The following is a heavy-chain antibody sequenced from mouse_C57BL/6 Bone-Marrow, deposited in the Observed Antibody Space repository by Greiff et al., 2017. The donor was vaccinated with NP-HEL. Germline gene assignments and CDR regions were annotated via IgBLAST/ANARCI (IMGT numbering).Heavy chain of an antibody. CDR1: GFTFSDYG. Sequence: EVQRVESGGGLVKPGGSLKLSCAASGFTFSDYGMHWVRQAPEKGLEWVAYISSGSSTIYYADTVKGRFTISRDNAKNTLFLQMTSLRSEDTAMYYCATFITTVSWYFDVWGTGTTVTVSS. CDR2: ISSGSSTI. CDR3: ATFITTVSWYFDV. J-gene: IGHJ1*03. V-gene: IGHV5-17*01. D-gene: IGHD1-1*01.